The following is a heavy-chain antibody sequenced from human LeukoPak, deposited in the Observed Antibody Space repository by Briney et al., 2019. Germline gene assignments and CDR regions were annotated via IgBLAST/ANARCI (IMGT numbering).Heavy chain of an antibody. V-gene: IGHV4-61*02. CDR1: GGSISIGSYY. CDR2: IYTSGST. CDR3: ATEGFVGARVRDI. J-gene: IGHJ3*02. Sequence: SQTLSLTCTLSGGSISIGSYYWSWIRQPAGKGLEWNGRIYTSGSTNYNPALKSRVTISVDTSKNQFSLKLGSVTAADTAVYYCATEGFVGARVRDIWGQGTMVTVSS. D-gene: IGHD1-26*01.